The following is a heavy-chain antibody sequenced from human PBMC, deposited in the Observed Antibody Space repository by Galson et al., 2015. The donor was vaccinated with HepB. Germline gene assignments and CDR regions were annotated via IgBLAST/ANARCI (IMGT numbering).Heavy chain of an antibody. V-gene: IGHV3-30*18. Sequence: SLRLSCAASGFTFSSYGMHWVRQAPGKGLEWVAVISYDGSNKYYADSVKGRFTISRDNSKNTLYLQMNSLRAEDTAVYYCAKTLAVAVKRVYYYYYGMDVWGQGTTVTVSS. CDR3: AKTLAVAVKRVYYYYYGMDV. D-gene: IGHD6-19*01. J-gene: IGHJ6*02. CDR1: GFTFSSYG. CDR2: ISYDGSNK.